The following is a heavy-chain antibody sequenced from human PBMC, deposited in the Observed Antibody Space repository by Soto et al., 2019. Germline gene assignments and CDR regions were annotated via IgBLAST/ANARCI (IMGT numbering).Heavy chain of an antibody. V-gene: IGHV3-23*01. J-gene: IGHJ4*02. D-gene: IGHD1-1*01. CDR3: LPGSSGTRGEDF. CDR1: GITLSNHA. CDR2: VSENGGVT. Sequence: EVQLLESGGGLVQPGGSLRLSCAASGITLSNHAMTWVRQAPGKGLEWVSTVSENGGVTYYADSVKGRFTISRDNSRNHPYLQINNPRGGGRAVYYWLPGSSGTRGEDFWGPGALVTVSS.